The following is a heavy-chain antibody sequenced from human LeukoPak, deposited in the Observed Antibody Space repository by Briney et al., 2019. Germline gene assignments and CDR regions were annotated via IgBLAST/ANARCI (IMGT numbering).Heavy chain of an antibody. CDR2: IIPILGIA. D-gene: IGHD3-3*01. CDR1: GGTFSSYA. CDR3: ARALDDFWSGYCYFDY. V-gene: IGHV1-69*04. J-gene: IGHJ4*02. Sequence: SVKVSCKASGGTFSSYAISWVRQAPGQGLEWMGRIIPILGIANYAQKFHGRVTITADKSTSTAYMELSRLRSDDTAVYYCARALDDFWSGYCYFDYWGQGTLVTVSS.